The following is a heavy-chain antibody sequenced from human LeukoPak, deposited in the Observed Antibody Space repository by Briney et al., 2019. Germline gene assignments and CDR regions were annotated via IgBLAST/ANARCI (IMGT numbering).Heavy chain of an antibody. CDR2: IKTKADNYAT. Sequence: GGSLKLSCSASVLTFSVSAIHWVRQASGKGLEWVGRIKTKADNYATAYAASVKGRFTISRDDSTNTAYLQMNSLKTEDTAVYYCTHPAYYYNVDVWGKGTTVTVSS. J-gene: IGHJ6*04. V-gene: IGHV3-73*01. CDR3: THPAYYYNVDV. CDR1: VLTFSVSA. D-gene: IGHD6-25*01.